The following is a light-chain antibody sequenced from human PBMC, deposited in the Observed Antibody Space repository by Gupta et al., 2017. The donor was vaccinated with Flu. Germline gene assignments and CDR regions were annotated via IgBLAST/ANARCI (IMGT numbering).Light chain of an antibody. V-gene: IGLV1-44*01. Sequence: QSVLTPPPSASGTPGQRVSISCPGTNSHNGPKTLHWYHQSHGPPPTGLIYSDDARPAGAAARFSGTKSGASASLVIDGLQAEDEAIYYCAQWDDILDGPVFGGGTRLTVL. J-gene: IGLJ2*01. CDR1: NSHNGPKT. CDR2: SDD. CDR3: AQWDDILDGPV.